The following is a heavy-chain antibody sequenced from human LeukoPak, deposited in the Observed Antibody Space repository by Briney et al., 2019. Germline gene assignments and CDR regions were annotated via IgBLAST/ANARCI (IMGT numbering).Heavy chain of an antibody. CDR1: GGSISFSNSY. D-gene: IGHD6-19*01. J-gene: IGHJ4*02. CDR2: IYYSGSD. CDR3: ARGVLLQWRGLFDY. V-gene: IGHV4-39*07. Sequence: ASGILSLTCSVSGGSISFSNSYWGWIRQPPGKGLEWIGSIYYSGSDYYNPSLKSRVTISVDTSKNQFSLKLSSVTAADTAVYYCARGVLLQWRGLFDYWGQGTLVTVSS.